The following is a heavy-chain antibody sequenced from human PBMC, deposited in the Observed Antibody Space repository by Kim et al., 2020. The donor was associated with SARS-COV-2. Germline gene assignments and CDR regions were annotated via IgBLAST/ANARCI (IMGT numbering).Heavy chain of an antibody. Sequence: SIYNADSVKGRFTITRDNSKDTLYLQMNSRRAEDTAIYYCAKDPRYASDYWGQGTLVTVSS. D-gene: IGHD2-8*01. CDR2: SI. CDR3: AKDPRYASDY. J-gene: IGHJ4*02. V-gene: IGHV3-23*01.